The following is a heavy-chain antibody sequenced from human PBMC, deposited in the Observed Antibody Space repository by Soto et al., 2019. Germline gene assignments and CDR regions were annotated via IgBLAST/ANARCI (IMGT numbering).Heavy chain of an antibody. CDR2: ISAYNGNT. D-gene: IGHD2-2*01. Sequence: AASVNVSCKASGYTFTSYGISWVRQAPGQGLEWMGWISAYNGNTNYAQKLQGRVTMTTDTSTSTAYMELRSQRSDDTAVYYCARDRPAADIYYYYYGMDVSGQGTTVTVSS. CDR3: ARDRPAADIYYYYYGMDV. J-gene: IGHJ6*02. CDR1: GYTFTSYG. V-gene: IGHV1-18*01.